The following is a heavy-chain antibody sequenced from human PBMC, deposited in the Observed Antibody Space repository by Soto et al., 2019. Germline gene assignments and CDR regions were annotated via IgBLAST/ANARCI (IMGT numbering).Heavy chain of an antibody. J-gene: IGHJ4*02. Sequence: SETLSLTCAVYGGSFSGYYWSWIRQPPGKGLEWIGEINHSGSTNYNPSLKSRVTISVDTSKNQFSLKLSSVTAADTAVYYCARVYGSCDYGGNCHFDYWGQGTLVTVSS. V-gene: IGHV4-34*01. CDR2: INHSGST. D-gene: IGHD4-17*01. CDR3: ARVYGSCDYGGNCHFDY. CDR1: GGSFSGYY.